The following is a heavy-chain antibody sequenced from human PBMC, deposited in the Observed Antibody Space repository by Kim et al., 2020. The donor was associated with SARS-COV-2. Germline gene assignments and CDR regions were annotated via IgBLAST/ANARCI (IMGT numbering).Heavy chain of an antibody. CDR3: ARDEGYCSSTSCPYYYYGMDV. CDR1: GGTFSSYA. CDR2: IIPIFGTA. J-gene: IGHJ6*02. V-gene: IGHV1-69*13. Sequence: SVKVSCKASGGTFSSYAISWVRQAPGQGLEWMGGIIPIFGTANYAQKFQGRVTITADESTSTAYMELSSLRSEDTAVYYCARDEGYCSSTSCPYYYYGMDVWGQGTTVTVSS. D-gene: IGHD2-2*01.